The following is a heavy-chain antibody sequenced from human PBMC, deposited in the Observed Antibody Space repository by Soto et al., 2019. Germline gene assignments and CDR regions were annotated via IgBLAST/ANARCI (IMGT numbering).Heavy chain of an antibody. V-gene: IGHV4-39*01. D-gene: IGHD4-17*01. CDR2: VYYSGST. Sequence: SETLSLTCTVSGESITVAPYYWGWIRQTPGKGLEWIGSVYYSGSTYYNPSVKSRVTISVDSFRNQFSLKLSSVTAADTAVYYCARQSVKTPPTTYRPFDYWGQGTLLSVS. CDR1: GESITVAPYY. CDR3: ARQSVKTPPTTYRPFDY. J-gene: IGHJ4*02.